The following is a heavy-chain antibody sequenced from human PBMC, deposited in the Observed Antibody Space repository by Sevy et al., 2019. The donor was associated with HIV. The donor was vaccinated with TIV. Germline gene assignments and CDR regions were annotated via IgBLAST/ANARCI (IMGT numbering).Heavy chain of an antibody. D-gene: IGHD4-4*01. J-gene: IGHJ6*02. CDR2: MIPIFGTA. CDR3: AREDYSKSRGMDV. Sequence: ASVKVSCKASGGTFSSYAISWVRQAPGQGLEWMGGMIPIFGTANYAQKFQGRVTITADESTSTAYMELSSLRSEDTAVYYCAREDYSKSRGMDVWGQGTTVTVSS. CDR1: GGTFSSYA. V-gene: IGHV1-69*13.